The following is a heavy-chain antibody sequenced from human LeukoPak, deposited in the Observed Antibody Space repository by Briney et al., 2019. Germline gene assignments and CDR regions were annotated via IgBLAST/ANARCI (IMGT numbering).Heavy chain of an antibody. CDR2: ISTASDYI. J-gene: IGHJ6*02. V-gene: IGHV3-21*01. CDR3: ARDRRGYYDSSGYYLAADYYYYYGMDV. Sequence: PGGSLRLSCAASGFTFSTYDMNWVRQTSGKGLEWVSSISTASDYIYYADSVKGRFTISRDNAKNSLYLQMNSLRAKDTAVYYCARDRRGYYDSSGYYLAADYYYYYGMDVWGQGTTVTVSS. D-gene: IGHD3-22*01. CDR1: GFTFSTYD.